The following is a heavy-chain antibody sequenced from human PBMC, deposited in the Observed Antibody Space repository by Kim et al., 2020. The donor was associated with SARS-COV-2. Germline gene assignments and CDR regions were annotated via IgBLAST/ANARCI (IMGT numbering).Heavy chain of an antibody. V-gene: IGHV3-23*01. CDR2: IISNGGTT. Sequence: GGSLRLSCAASGFTFSTYPITWVRQAPEKGLEWVSSIISNGGTTYYADSVEGRFTVSRDNSKNTVYLQMNSLRGDDTAIYYCAKGRSGFEPDYWGQGTLVTVSS. J-gene: IGHJ4*02. CDR3: AKGRSGFEPDY. CDR1: GFTFSTYP. D-gene: IGHD5-12*01.